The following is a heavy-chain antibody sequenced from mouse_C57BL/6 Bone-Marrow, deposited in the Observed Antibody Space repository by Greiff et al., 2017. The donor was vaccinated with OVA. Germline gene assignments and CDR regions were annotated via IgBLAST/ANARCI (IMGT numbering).Heavy chain of an antibody. CDR1: GFSLTSYA. V-gene: IGHV2-9-1*01. D-gene: IGHD1-1*01. CDR2: IWTGGGT. Sequence: VKLMESGPGLVAPSQSLSITCTVSGFSLTSYAISWVRQPPGKGLEWLGVIWTGGGTNYNSALKSRLSISKDNSKSQVFLKMNSLQTDDTARYYCARTPPRGSSYYWYFDVWGTGTTVTVSS. J-gene: IGHJ1*03. CDR3: ARTPPRGSSYYWYFDV.